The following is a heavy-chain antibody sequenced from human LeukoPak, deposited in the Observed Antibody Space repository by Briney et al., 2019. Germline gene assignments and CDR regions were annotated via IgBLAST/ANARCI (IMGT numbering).Heavy chain of an antibody. V-gene: IGHV4-61*08. J-gene: IGHJ4*02. Sequence: SETLSLTCTVSGGSISSGDYYWSWTRQPPGKGLEWIGYMRYSGRPNYNPSLKSRVTISVDTSKNQFSLKLSSVTAADTAVYYCARIRDWGSSDYWGQGTLVTVSS. CDR2: MRYSGRP. CDR1: GGSISSGDYY. CDR3: ARIRDWGSSDY. D-gene: IGHD7-27*01.